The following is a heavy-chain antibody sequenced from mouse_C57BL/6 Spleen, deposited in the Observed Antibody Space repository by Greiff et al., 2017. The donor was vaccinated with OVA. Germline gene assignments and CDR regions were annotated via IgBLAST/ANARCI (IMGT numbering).Heavy chain of an antibody. J-gene: IGHJ3*01. CDR3: ARVYYGNYDGCAY. D-gene: IGHD2-1*01. Sequence: EVQRVESGGGLVKPGGSLKLSCAASGFTFSSYAMSWVRQTPEKRLEWVATISDGGSYTYYPDNVKGRFTISRDNAKNNLYLQMSHLKSEDTAMYYCARVYYGNYDGCAYWGQGTLVTVSA. CDR1: GFTFSSYA. V-gene: IGHV5-4*01. CDR2: ISDGGSYT.